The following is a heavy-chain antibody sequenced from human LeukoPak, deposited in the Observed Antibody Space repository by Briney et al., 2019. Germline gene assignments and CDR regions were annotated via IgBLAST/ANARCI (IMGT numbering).Heavy chain of an antibody. CDR1: GFPFSSHW. CDR2: IKFDGSEK. CDR3: ARGRGVGATALDY. D-gene: IGHD1-26*01. Sequence: PGGSLRLSCAASGFPFSSHWMSWVRQAPGKGLEWVANIKFDGSEKNYVDSVKGRFTISRDNAKNSLYLQMNSLRAEDTAVYYCARGRGVGATALDYWGQGTLVTVSS. J-gene: IGHJ4*02. V-gene: IGHV3-7*04.